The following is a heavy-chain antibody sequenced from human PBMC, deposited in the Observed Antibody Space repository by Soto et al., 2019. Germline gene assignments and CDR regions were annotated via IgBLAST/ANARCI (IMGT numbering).Heavy chain of an antibody. CDR1: GFTFSSYG. CDR3: ARAFGDYGRNAFDI. D-gene: IGHD4-17*01. CDR2: IWYDGSNK. J-gene: IGHJ3*02. V-gene: IGHV3-33*01. Sequence: GGSLRLSCAASGFTFSSYGMHWVRQAPGKGLEWVAVIWYDGSNKYYADSVKGRFTISRDNSKNTLYLQMNSLRAEDTAVYYCARAFGDYGRNAFDIWGQGTMVTVSS.